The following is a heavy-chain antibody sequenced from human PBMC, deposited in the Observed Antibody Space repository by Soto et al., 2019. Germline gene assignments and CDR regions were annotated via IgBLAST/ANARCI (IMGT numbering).Heavy chain of an antibody. V-gene: IGHV4-59*08. CDR1: GGSISSYY. CDR3: ASRSGSCFDY. Sequence: QVQLQESGPGLVKPSETLSLTCTVSGGSISSYYWSWIRQPPGKGLEWIGYIYYSGSTNYNPSIKSRVTLSVDTSKNPFALKLSSVTAAATAVYSCASRSGSCFDYWGPGTLVTVSP. D-gene: IGHD7-27*01. CDR2: IYYSGST. J-gene: IGHJ4*02.